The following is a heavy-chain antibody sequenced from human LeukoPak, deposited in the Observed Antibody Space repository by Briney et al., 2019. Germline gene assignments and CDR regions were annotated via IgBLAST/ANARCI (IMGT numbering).Heavy chain of an antibody. CDR1: GGSISSGSYY. D-gene: IGHD1-7*01. CDR3: ARGAKTKNFDY. CDR2: IYTSGST. V-gene: IGHV4-61*02. Sequence: SETLSLTCTVSGGSISSGSYYWSWIRQPAGKGLEWIGRIYTSGSTNYNPSLKSRVTISVDTSKNQFSLKLSSVTAADTAVYYCARGAKTKNFDYWGQGTLVTVSS. J-gene: IGHJ4*02.